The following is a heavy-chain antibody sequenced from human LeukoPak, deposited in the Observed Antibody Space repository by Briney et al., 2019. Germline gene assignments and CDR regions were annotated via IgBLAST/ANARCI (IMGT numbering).Heavy chain of an antibody. J-gene: IGHJ4*02. CDR2: IKSKTDGGTT. CDR1: GFTFSNAW. V-gene: IGHV3-15*01. Sequence: PGGSLRLSCAASGFTFSNAWMSWVRQAPGKGLEWVGRIKSKTDGGTTDYAEPVKGRFTISRDDSKETLYLQMNSLKTEDTALYYCAAVSVDYGDSSFDFWGQGTLVTVSS. CDR3: AAVSVDYGDSSFDF. D-gene: IGHD4-17*01.